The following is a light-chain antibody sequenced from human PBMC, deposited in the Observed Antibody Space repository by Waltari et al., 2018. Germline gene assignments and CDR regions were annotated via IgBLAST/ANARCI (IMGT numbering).Light chain of an antibody. CDR3: CSYAGTNTLL. J-gene: IGLJ2*01. Sequence: QSPLTQPAAVSGSPGQSITISCTGSGSAVGSYFLVSWYQQNPVKAPRLLIYAASRRPSGVSTRFSGSKSGNTASLTISGLQAEDEADYYCCSYAGTNTLLFGGGTKVTVL. CDR2: AAS. CDR1: GSAVGSYFL. V-gene: IGLV2-23*01.